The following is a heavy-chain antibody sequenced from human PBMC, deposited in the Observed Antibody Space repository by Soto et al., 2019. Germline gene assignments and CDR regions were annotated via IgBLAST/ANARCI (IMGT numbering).Heavy chain of an antibody. V-gene: IGHV3-48*02. CDR3: AREDILGTRSFAY. J-gene: IGHJ4*02. Sequence: EVQLVESGGGLAQPGGSLRLSCGASGFIFSKYSMNWVRQAPGKGLEWLSYISSNSVTIYYADSVRGRFTIFRDNAKNSLYLQTNCLRDEDTAVYYCAREDILGTRSFAYWGQGALVTVSS. CDR2: ISSNSVTI. CDR1: GFIFSKYS. D-gene: IGHD1-26*01.